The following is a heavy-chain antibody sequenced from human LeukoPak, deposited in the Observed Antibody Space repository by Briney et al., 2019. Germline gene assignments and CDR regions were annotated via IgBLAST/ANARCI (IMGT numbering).Heavy chain of an antibody. CDR3: ARDPDSSSWFDY. V-gene: IGHV1-2*02. CDR1: GYTFTSYY. D-gene: IGHD6-13*01. Sequence: GGSVKVSCKASGYTFTSYYIHWMRQAPGQGLEWMGWINPNSGGTKYAQKFQGRVTMTWDTSISTAYMELSSLRSDDTAVYYCARDPDSSSWFDYWGQGTLVTVSS. CDR2: INPNSGGT. J-gene: IGHJ4*01.